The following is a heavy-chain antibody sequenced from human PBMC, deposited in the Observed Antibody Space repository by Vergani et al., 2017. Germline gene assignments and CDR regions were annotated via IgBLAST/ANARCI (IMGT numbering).Heavy chain of an antibody. V-gene: IGHV4-59*01. CDR1: GGSISSYY. CDR3: ARGRYCSSTSCSYYYYYYMDV. Sequence: QVQLQESGPGLVKPSETLSLTCTVSGGSISSYYWSWIRQPPGKGLEWIGYIYYSGSTNYNPPLKSRVTISVDTSKNQFSLKLSSVTAADTAVYYCARGRYCSSTSCSYYYYYYMDVGGKGTTVTVSS. D-gene: IGHD2-2*01. J-gene: IGHJ6*03. CDR2: IYYSGST.